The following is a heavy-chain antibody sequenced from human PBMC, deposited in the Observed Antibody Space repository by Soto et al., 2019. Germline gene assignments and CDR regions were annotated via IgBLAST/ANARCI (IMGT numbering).Heavy chain of an antibody. J-gene: IGHJ6*02. CDR3: ASGIVPADYYYYGMDV. CDR2: INAGNGNT. D-gene: IGHD2-2*01. V-gene: IGHV1-3*01. Sequence: ASVKVSCKASGYTFTSYAMHWVRQAPGQRLEWMGWINAGNGNTKYSQKFQGRVTITRDTSASTAYMELSSLRSEDTAVYYCASGIVPADYYYYGMDVWGQGTTVTVSS. CDR1: GYTFTSYA.